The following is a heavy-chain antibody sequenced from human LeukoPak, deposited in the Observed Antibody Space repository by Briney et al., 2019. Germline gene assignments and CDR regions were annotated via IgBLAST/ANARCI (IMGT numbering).Heavy chain of an antibody. CDR3: ASEYSSSSVGGE. CDR1: GFTFSSYS. D-gene: IGHD6-6*01. J-gene: IGHJ4*02. V-gene: IGHV3-21*01. Sequence: GGPLRLSCAASGFTFSSYSMNWVRQAPGKGLEWVSSISSSSSYIYYADSVKGRFTNSRDNAKNSLYLQMNSLRAEDTAVYYCASEYSSSSVGGEWGQGTLVTVSS. CDR2: ISSSSSYI.